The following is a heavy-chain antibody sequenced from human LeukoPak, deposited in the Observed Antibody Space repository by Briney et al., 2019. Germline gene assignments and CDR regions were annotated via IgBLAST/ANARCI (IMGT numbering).Heavy chain of an antibody. D-gene: IGHD3-22*01. Sequence: GGSLRLSCAASGFTFSSYAMSWVRQAPGKGLEWVSAISGSGGSTYYADSVKGRFTISRDNSKNTLYLQMNSLRAEDTAVYYCAREQTYYYDSSGYYFDYWGQGTLVTVPS. CDR3: AREQTYYYDSSGYYFDY. J-gene: IGHJ4*02. CDR1: GFTFSSYA. V-gene: IGHV3-23*01. CDR2: ISGSGGST.